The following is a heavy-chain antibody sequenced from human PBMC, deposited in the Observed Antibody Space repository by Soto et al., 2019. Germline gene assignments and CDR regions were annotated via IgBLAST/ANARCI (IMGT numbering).Heavy chain of an antibody. Sequence: SVKVSCKASGGTFSSYAISWVRQAPGQGLEWMGGIIPIFGTANYAQKFQGRVTITADESTSTAYMELSSLRSEDTAVYYCARGNQGATRGVIIRKKYYYYGMDVWGQGPTVPV. CDR1: GGTFSSYA. D-gene: IGHD3-10*01. J-gene: IGHJ6*02. CDR2: IIPIFGTA. CDR3: ARGNQGATRGVIIRKKYYYYGMDV. V-gene: IGHV1-69*13.